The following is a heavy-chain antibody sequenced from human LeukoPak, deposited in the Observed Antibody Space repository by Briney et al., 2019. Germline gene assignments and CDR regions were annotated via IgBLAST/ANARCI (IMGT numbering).Heavy chain of an antibody. CDR3: ASGRVVIYGMDV. CDR2: IYHSGST. V-gene: IGHV4-30-2*01. Sequence: KPSETLSLTCAVSGGSISSGDYSWSWIRQPPGKGLEWIGYIYHSGSTYYNPSLKSRVTISVDRSKNQFSLKLSSVTAADTAVYYCASGRVVIYGMDVWGQGTTVTVSS. J-gene: IGHJ6*02. CDR1: GGSISSGDYS. D-gene: IGHD3-3*01.